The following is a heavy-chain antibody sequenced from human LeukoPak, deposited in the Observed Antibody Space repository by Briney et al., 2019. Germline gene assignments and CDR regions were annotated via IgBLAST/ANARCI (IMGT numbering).Heavy chain of an antibody. V-gene: IGHV3-21*01. D-gene: IGHD3-22*01. CDR1: GFTFSSYS. CDR3: ARVNYYDSSGPGRVDY. J-gene: IGHJ4*02. CDR2: ISSSSSYI. Sequence: GGSLRLSCAASGFTFSSYSMNWVRQAPGKGLEWVSSISSSSSYIYYADSVKGRFTISRDNAKNSLYLQMNSLRAEDTAVYYCARVNYYDSSGPGRVDYWGQGTLVSVSS.